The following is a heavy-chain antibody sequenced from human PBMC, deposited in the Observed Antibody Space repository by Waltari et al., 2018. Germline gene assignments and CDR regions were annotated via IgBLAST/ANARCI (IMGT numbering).Heavy chain of an antibody. V-gene: IGHV4-39*01. D-gene: IGHD5-12*01. CDR2: ISYNGAT. Sequence: QLQLQESGPGLVKPSETLSLTCSVSGGSITTSRHYWGWIRQPPGQGLEWLGTISYNGATYTSPSLKSRVTMSRDTSKNQLSLTLASVTAADTAVYYCATYIGASIGTAAFDVWGQGTMVTVSS. J-gene: IGHJ3*01. CDR3: ATYIGASIGTAAFDV. CDR1: GGSITTSRHY.